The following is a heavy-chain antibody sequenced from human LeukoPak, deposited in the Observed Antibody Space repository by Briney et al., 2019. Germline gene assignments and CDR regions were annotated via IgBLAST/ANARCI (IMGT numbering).Heavy chain of an antibody. D-gene: IGHD6-6*01. Sequence: GASVKVSCKASGYTFTGYYMHWVRQAPGQGLEWMGWINPNSGGTNYAQKFQGRVTMTRDTSISTAYMELSRLRSDDTAVYYCARGDEYSSSSELLGYWGQGTLVTVSS. V-gene: IGHV1-2*02. J-gene: IGHJ4*02. CDR2: INPNSGGT. CDR1: GYTFTGYY. CDR3: ARGDEYSSSSELLGY.